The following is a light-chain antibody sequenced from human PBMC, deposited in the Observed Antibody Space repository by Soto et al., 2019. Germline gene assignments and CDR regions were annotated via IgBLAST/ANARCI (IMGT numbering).Light chain of an antibody. Sequence: SGLTPDPGTLPLSPGERPPLPWWASENVRSSYLAWYQQKPGQAPRLLSTGASNRATGIPDRFSGSGSGTDFTLTSVRLEPEDVAVYQCQHYAYRGTFSQGTKVDIK. V-gene: IGKV3-20*01. CDR2: GAS. CDR3: QHYAYRGT. CDR1: ENVRSSY. J-gene: IGKJ1*01.